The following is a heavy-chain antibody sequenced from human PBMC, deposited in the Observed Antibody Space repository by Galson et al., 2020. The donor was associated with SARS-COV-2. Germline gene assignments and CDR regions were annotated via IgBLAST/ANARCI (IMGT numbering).Heavy chain of an antibody. V-gene: IGHV1-8*01. Sequence: ASVKVSCKASGYTFTNYEINWVRQAPGQGLEWMGWMNPHSGNTGYAQKFQGRVTMTRTTSISTAYMELNSLTSEDTAVYYCARSYDDFATWFDPWGQGTLVIVSA. CDR3: ARSYDDFATWFDP. CDR2: MNPHSGNT. D-gene: IGHD4-17*01. J-gene: IGHJ5*02. CDR1: GYTFTNYE.